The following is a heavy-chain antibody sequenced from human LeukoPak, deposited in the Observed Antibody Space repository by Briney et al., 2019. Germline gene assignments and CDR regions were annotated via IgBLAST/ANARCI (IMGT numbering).Heavy chain of an antibody. CDR2: INPNSGGT. D-gene: IGHD2-2*01. CDR3: AREGPTGAAMLDYYYMDV. V-gene: IGHV1-2*02. Sequence: ASVKVSCKASGYTFTGYYMHWVRQAPGQGLEWMGWINPNSGGTNYAQKFQGRVTMTRDRSISTAYMELSRLGSDDTAVYYCAREGPTGAAMLDYYYMDVWGKGTTVTVSS. J-gene: IGHJ6*03. CDR1: GYTFTGYY.